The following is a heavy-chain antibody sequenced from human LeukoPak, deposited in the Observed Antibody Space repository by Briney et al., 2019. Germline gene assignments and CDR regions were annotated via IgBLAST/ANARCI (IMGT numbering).Heavy chain of an antibody. CDR2: TKQDGSEK. Sequence: GGSLRLSCVASGFTFSHYWMTWVRQAPGKGLEWVANTKQDGSEKYYADSVKGRFTISRDNARNSLYLQMNSLRAEDTAVYYCAKGGRYCSSTSCPWWGQGTLVTVSS. CDR1: GFTFSHYW. CDR3: AKGGRYCSSTSCPW. J-gene: IGHJ4*02. V-gene: IGHV3-7*03. D-gene: IGHD2-2*01.